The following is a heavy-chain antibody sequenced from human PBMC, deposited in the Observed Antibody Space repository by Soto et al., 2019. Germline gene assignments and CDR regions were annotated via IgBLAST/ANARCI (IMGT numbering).Heavy chain of an antibody. V-gene: IGHV1-69*06. CDR3: ARNYYDSSGYYYDDAFDI. J-gene: IGHJ3*02. CDR1: GGTFSSYA. CDR2: IIPIFGTA. D-gene: IGHD3-22*01. Sequence: SVKVSCKASGGTFSSYAISWVRQAPGQGLEWMGGIIPIFGTANYAQKFQGRVTITADKSTSTAYMELSSLGSEDTAVYYCARNYYDSSGYYYDDAFDIWGQGTMVTVSS.